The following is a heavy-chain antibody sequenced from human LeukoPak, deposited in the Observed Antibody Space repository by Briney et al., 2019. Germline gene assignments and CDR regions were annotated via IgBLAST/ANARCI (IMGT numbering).Heavy chain of an antibody. J-gene: IGHJ4*02. D-gene: IGHD7-27*01. CDR2: ISYDGSNK. V-gene: IGHV3-30*18. CDR1: EFTFSSYG. CDR3: AKAPGVRSTYYFDY. Sequence: GRSLRLPCAASEFTFSSYGMHWVRQAPGKGLEWVAVISYDGSNKYYADSVKGRFTISRDNSKNTLYLQMNSLRAEDTAVYYCAKAPGVRSTYYFDYWGQGTLVTVSS.